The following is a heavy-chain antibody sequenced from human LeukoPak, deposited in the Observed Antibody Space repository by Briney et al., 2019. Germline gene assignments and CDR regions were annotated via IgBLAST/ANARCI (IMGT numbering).Heavy chain of an antibody. Sequence: GGSLRLSCAVSGFTFSSYAMNWVRQAPGKGLQWVSGISGSGAGTYYADSVKGRFTISRDNSKNTLYLQMNSLRAEDTAVYYCAKMVREFYTISYYFDYWGQGTLVTVSS. CDR1: GFTFSSYA. D-gene: IGHD2-8*01. V-gene: IGHV3-23*01. CDR2: ISGSGAGT. J-gene: IGHJ4*02. CDR3: AKMVREFYTISYYFDY.